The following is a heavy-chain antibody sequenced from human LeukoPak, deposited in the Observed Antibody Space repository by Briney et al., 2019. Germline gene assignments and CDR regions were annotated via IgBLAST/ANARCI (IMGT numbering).Heavy chain of an antibody. D-gene: IGHD4-17*01. V-gene: IGHV4-59*08. CDR2: IYYSGST. CDR3: ARHGIRYGDYDSDYFDY. Sequence: PSETLSLTCTVSGGSISSYYWSWVRQPQGKGLEWIGYIYYSGSTNYNPSLKSRVTISVDTSKNQFSLKLSSVTAADTAVYYCARHGIRYGDYDSDYFDYWSQGTLVTVSS. J-gene: IGHJ4*02. CDR1: GGSISSYY.